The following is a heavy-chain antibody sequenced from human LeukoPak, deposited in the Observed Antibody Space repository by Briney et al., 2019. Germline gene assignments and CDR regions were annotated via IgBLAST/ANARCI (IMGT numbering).Heavy chain of an antibody. J-gene: IGHJ6*03. CDR2: IKQDGSEK. CDR1: GFTFSSYW. CDR3: AREYQLLSSYYYMDV. D-gene: IGHD2-2*01. Sequence: QPGGSLRLSCAASGFTFSSYWMSWVRQAPGKGLEWVANIKQDGSEKYYVDSVKGRFTISRDNAKNSLYLQMNSLRAEDTAVYYCAREYQLLSSYYYMDVWGKGTTITVSS. V-gene: IGHV3-7*01.